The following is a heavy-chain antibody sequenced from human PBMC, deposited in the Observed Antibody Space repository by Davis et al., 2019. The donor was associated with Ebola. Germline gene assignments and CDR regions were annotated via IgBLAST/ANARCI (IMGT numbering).Heavy chain of an antibody. D-gene: IGHD3-9*01. CDR2: ISFDGSKN. CDR1: EFTFSNYG. J-gene: IGHJ4*02. V-gene: IGHV3-30*18. CDR3: AKGGYFDSLEIDS. Sequence: GGSLRLSCVASEFTFSNYGMHWVRQAPGKGLEWVAAISFDGSKNHYGDSVKGRFSISRDNSRSTLYLQMNSLRGDDTAVYYCAKGGYFDSLEIDSWGQGTLVTVSS.